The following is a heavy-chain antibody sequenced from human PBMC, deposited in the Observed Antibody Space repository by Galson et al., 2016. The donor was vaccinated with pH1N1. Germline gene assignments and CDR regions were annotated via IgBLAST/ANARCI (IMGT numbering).Heavy chain of an antibody. D-gene: IGHD3-22*01. Sequence: SLRLSCAASGFTFYSYAMSWVRQAPGKGLEWVSNISGRGGSTYYADSVKGRFTISRDNSNNTFYLQMDNVRAEDTALYYCARGRYFDTSAFYLYWGQGTLVTVSS. CDR3: ARGRYFDTSAFYLY. V-gene: IGHV3-23*01. CDR2: ISGRGGST. CDR1: GFTFYSYA. J-gene: IGHJ4*02.